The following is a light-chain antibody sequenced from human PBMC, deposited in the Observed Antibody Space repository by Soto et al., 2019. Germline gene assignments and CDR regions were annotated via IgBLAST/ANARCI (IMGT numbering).Light chain of an antibody. CDR1: QNIGNK. CDR3: QQYNTWSSIT. V-gene: IGKV3-15*01. J-gene: IGKJ5*01. Sequence: EIVMTQSPATLSVSPGGRATLSCRASQNIGNKLAWYQHKPGQAPRVLIYDTSTRAAGIPARFSGSGSETNFTLTIITLQSKDFAVYYCQQYNTWSSITFVQGTRLESK. CDR2: DTS.